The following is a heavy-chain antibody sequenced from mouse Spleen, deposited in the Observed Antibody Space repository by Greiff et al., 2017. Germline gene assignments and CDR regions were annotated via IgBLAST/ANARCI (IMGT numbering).Heavy chain of an antibody. V-gene: IGHV5-9-3*01. CDR1: GFTFSSYA. J-gene: IGHJ4*01. CDR2: ISSGGSYT. D-gene: IGHD1-1*01. Sequence: EVQRVESGGGLVKPGGSLKLSCAASGFTFSSYAMSWVRQTPEKRLEWVATISSGGSYTYYPDSVKGRFTISRDNAKNTLYLQMSSLRSEDTAMYYCARHDYGSEAMDYWGQGTSVTVSS. CDR3: ARHDYGSEAMDY.